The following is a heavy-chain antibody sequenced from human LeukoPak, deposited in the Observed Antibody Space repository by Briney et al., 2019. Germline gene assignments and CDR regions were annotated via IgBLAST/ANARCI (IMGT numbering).Heavy chain of an antibody. CDR1: GGSISSGGYS. CDR3: ARERSGYSSPYYYYGMDV. Sequence: SETLSLTCTVSGGSISSGGYSWSWLRQHPGKGLEWIGYIYYSGSTYYNPSLKSRVTISVDTSKNQFSLKLSSVTAADTAVYYCARERSGYSSPYYYYGMDVWGQGTTVTVSS. J-gene: IGHJ6*02. D-gene: IGHD5-18*01. V-gene: IGHV4-31*03. CDR2: IYYSGST.